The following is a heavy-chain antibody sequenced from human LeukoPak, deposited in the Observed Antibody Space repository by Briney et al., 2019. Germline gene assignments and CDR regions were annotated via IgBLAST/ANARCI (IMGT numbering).Heavy chain of an antibody. CDR1: GFTFSSYD. CDR2: IGIAGDT. D-gene: IGHD3-16*01. V-gene: IGHV3-13*01. J-gene: IGHJ5*01. CDR3: ARAQPPYHGRLDS. Sequence: GGSLRLSCAASGFTFSSYDMHWVRQASGKGLEWVSGIGIAGDTHYPDSVRGRFTIFRENAKNSLYLQMNSLRAEDTAVYYCARAQPPYHGRLDSGGQGILGTVSA.